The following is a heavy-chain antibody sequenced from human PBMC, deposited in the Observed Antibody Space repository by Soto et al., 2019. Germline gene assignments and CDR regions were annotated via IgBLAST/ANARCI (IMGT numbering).Heavy chain of an antibody. Sequence: EVQLVESGGGLVQPGRSLRLSCAASGFSFDDYAMHWDRQAPGKGLEWVSGISWNSGSIGYADYVKGRFTISRDNAKNSLYLQMNSLRAEDTALYYCAKGMTTRAFDIWGQGTMVTVSS. CDR3: AKGMTTRAFDI. D-gene: IGHD4-17*01. CDR1: GFSFDDYA. J-gene: IGHJ3*02. V-gene: IGHV3-9*01. CDR2: ISWNSGSI.